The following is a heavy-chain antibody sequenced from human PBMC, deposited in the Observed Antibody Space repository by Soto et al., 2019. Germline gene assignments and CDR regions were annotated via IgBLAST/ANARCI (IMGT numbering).Heavy chain of an antibody. CDR2: ISTSGST. CDR3: ATIGIVGATSVDY. Sequence: QVQLQESGPGLVRPSETLSLTCTVSGGSVTSRSYYWSWIRQPPGKGLEWIGYISTSGSTNDNPSLKSRVTISLDTSKNRFSLKLSSVTAADTAVYYCATIGIVGATSVDYWGQGTLVTVSS. V-gene: IGHV4-61*01. D-gene: IGHD1-26*01. CDR1: GGSVTSRSYY. J-gene: IGHJ4*02.